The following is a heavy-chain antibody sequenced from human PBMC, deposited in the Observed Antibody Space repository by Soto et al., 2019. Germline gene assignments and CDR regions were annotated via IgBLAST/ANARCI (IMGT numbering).Heavy chain of an antibody. CDR3: AKISGRIQLPRPIDY. D-gene: IGHD5-18*01. CDR2: ISYDGSDK. Sequence: PGGSLRLSCAASGFTFSSYGMHWVRQAPGKGLEWVAVISYDGSDKYYADSVKGRFTISRDNSKNTLYLQMNSLRAEDTAVYCCAKISGRIQLPRPIDYWGQGTLVTVSS. V-gene: IGHV3-30*18. J-gene: IGHJ4*02. CDR1: GFTFSSYG.